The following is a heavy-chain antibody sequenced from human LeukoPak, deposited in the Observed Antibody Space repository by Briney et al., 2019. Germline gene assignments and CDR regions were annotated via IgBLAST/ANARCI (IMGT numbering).Heavy chain of an antibody. D-gene: IGHD3-22*01. J-gene: IGHJ4*02. V-gene: IGHV4-59*12. Sequence: SEALSLTCTVSGGSISSYYWSWIRQPPEKGLEFMGYIYYSGNTNYNPSLKSRVTISVDTSKNQFSLKLSAVTAADTAVYYCARIDTSGYNGYSFDYWGQGTLVTVS. CDR3: ARIDTSGYNGYSFDY. CDR1: GGSISSYY. CDR2: IYYSGNT.